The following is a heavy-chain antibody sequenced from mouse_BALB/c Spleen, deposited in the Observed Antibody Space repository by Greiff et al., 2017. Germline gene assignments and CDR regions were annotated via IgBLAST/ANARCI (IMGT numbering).Heavy chain of an antibody. CDR2: IRLKSNNYAT. V-gene: IGHV6-6*02. Sequence: EVMLVESGGGLVQPGGSMKLSCVASGFPFSNYWMNWVRQSPEKGLEWVAEIRLKSNNYATHYAESVQGRFTISRDESKRSVYLQMNNLRAEDTGIYYCTRRGYYYAMDYWGQGTSVTVSS. D-gene: IGHD3-1*01. CDR3: TRRGYYYAMDY. CDR1: GFPFSNYW. J-gene: IGHJ4*01.